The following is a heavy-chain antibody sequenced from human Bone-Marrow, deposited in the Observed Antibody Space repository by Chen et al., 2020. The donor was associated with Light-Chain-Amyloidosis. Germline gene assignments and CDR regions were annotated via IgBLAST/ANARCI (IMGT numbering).Heavy chain of an antibody. D-gene: IGHD3-10*01. CDR2: RNEDGRES. J-gene: IGHJ4*02. Sequence: EAQLEESGGGLVQPGGSLRLSCAASEFTFSSYWMSWVRQAPGKGLEWVANRNEDGRESYYAESLMGQFTISRDNAKDAVYLQMTSLRPEDTAVYYCTTSSGGDWGQGTLVTVSS. CDR1: EFTFSSYW. CDR3: TTSSGGD. V-gene: IGHV3-7*03.